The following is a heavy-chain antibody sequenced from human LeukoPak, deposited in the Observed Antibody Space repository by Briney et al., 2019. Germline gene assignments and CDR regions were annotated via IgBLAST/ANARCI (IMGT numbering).Heavy chain of an antibody. V-gene: IGHV3-7*01. D-gene: IGHD5-18*01. Sequence: GGSLRLSCAASGFNFTNYWMSWVRQAPGKGPEWVANINQDGSEKYNVDSVKGRFSISRDNAKNSLYLQMNSLRAEDTAVYYCARGRGYSYHDYWGQGTLVTVSA. CDR1: GFNFTNYW. CDR2: INQDGSEK. J-gene: IGHJ4*02. CDR3: ARGRGYSYHDY.